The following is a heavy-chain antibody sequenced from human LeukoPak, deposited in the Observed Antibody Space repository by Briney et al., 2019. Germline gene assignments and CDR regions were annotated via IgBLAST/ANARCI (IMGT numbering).Heavy chain of an antibody. Sequence: GGSLRLSCAASGFTFSSYARSWVRQAPGKGLEWVSAISGSGGSTYYADSVKGRFTISRDNSKNTLYLQMNSLRAEDTAVYYCAKDDGLRGSYDYWGQGTLVTVSS. V-gene: IGHV3-23*01. CDR2: ISGSGGST. D-gene: IGHD1-26*01. J-gene: IGHJ4*02. CDR1: GFTFSSYA. CDR3: AKDDGLRGSYDY.